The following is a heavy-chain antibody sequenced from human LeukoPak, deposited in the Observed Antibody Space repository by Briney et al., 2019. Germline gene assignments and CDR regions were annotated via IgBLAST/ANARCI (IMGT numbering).Heavy chain of an antibody. J-gene: IGHJ3*02. CDR2: IYYSGRT. CDR1: GGSISSSTHY. CDR3: ARPDQRGYSYGYSAFDI. D-gene: IGHD5-18*01. V-gene: IGHV4-39*01. Sequence: SETLSLTCTVSGGSISSSTHYWGWIRQPPGKGLEWIGSIYYSGRTYYNPSLKSRVTISVDTSKNQFSLKLSSVIAADTAVYYCARPDQRGYSYGYSAFDIWGQGTMVTVSS.